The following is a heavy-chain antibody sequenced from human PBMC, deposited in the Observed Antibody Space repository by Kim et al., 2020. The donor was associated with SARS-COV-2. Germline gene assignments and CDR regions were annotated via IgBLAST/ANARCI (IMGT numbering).Heavy chain of an antibody. D-gene: IGHD1-20*01. J-gene: IGHJ4*02. CDR3: AKAPPGITAFDY. CDR2: ISYDGSNK. V-gene: IGHV3-30*18. Sequence: GGSLRLSCAASGFTFSSYGMHWVRQAPGKGLEWVAVISYDGSNKYYADSVKGRFTISRDNSKNTLYLQMNSLRAEDTAVYYCAKAPPGITAFDYWGQGTL. CDR1: GFTFSSYG.